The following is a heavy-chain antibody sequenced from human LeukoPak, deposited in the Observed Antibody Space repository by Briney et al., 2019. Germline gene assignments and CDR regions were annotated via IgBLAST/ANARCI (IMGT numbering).Heavy chain of an antibody. CDR3: AGGDTVAGSYHLDY. Sequence: PGGSLRLSCAAPGFTFSSYEMNWVRQAPGKGLEWVSYISSSGSTIYYADSVKGRFTISRDNAKNSLYLQMNSLRAEDTGVYYCAGGDTVAGSYHLDYWGQGTLVTVSS. CDR2: ISSSGSTI. D-gene: IGHD6-19*01. J-gene: IGHJ4*02. CDR1: GFTFSSYE. V-gene: IGHV3-48*03.